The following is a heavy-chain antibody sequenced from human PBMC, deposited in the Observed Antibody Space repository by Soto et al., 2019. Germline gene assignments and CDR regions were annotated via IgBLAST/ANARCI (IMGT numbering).Heavy chain of an antibody. J-gene: IGHJ4*02. D-gene: IGHD3-3*01. V-gene: IGHV3-30*18. CDR1: GLSFSGYV. Sequence: PGGSLRLSCVASGLSFSGYVFHWVRQAPGKGLEWVAIISNDGSNEQYADSVKGRFAISRDNSKKTVYLQMDSLRGDDTAVYYCAKDQRFLESAYFDYWGQGTLVTVS. CDR2: ISNDGSNE. CDR3: AKDQRFLESAYFDY.